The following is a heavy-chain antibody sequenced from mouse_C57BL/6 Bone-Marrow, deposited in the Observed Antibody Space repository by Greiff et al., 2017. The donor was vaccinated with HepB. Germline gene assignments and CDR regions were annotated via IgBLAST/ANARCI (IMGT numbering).Heavy chain of an antibody. CDR3: ASLDSSGLYAMDY. D-gene: IGHD3-2*02. Sequence: EVQLKESGPGLVKPSQSLSLTCSVTGYSITSGYYWNWIRQFPGNKLEWMGYISYDGSNNYNPSLKNRISITRDTSKNQFFLKLNSVTTEDTATYYCASLDSSGLYAMDYWGQGTSVTVSS. CDR2: ISYDGSN. V-gene: IGHV3-6*01. CDR1: GYSITSGYY. J-gene: IGHJ4*01.